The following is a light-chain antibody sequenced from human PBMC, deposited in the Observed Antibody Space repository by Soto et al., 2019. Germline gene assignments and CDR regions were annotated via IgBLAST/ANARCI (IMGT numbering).Light chain of an antibody. CDR1: SSDVGGYNY. Sequence: QSALTQPRSVSGSPGQSVTISCTGTSSDVGGYNYVSWYQQHPGKARKLMIYDVSKRPSGVPDRFSGSKSGNTASLTISGLQAEDEADYYYCSYAGSLYVFGTGTKLTVL. J-gene: IGLJ1*01. V-gene: IGLV2-11*01. CDR2: DVS. CDR3: CSYAGSLYV.